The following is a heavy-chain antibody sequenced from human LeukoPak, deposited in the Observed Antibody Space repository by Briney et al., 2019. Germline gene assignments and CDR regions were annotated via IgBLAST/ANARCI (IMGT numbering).Heavy chain of an antibody. V-gene: IGHV3-7*01. CDR1: GFTFSMYW. Sequence: GGSLRLSCAASGFTFSMYWMSWVRQAPGKGPEWVANIKVDGSEIYYVDSVKGRFTISRDNAKNSLYLQMNSLRAEDTAVYYCTRDFDFSSAIWGQGTLVTVSS. CDR2: IKVDGSEI. J-gene: IGHJ4*02. CDR3: TRDFDFSSAI. D-gene: IGHD3-3*01.